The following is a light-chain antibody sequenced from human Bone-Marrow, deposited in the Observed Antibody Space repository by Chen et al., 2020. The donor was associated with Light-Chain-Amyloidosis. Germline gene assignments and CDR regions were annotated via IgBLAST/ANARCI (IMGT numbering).Light chain of an antibody. CDR1: NIGSTS. V-gene: IGLV3-21*02. Sequence: SYVLTQPYSVSVAPGQTATIACGGHNIGSTSVHWYQQTPGQAPLLVVYDDSDRPSGSPERLSGSNSGNTATLTISRVEAGDEADYYCQVWDRSSDRPVFGGGTKLTVL. CDR3: QVWDRSSDRPV. J-gene: IGLJ3*02. CDR2: DDS.